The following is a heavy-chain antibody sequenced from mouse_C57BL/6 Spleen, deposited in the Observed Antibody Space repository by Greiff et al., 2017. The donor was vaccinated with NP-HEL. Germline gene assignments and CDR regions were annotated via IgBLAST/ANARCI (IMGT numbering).Heavy chain of an antibody. J-gene: IGHJ2*01. CDR2: IYPGDGDT. CDR3: PRDTTVVAFDY. Sequence: VQLQQSGAELVKPGASVKISCKASGYAFSSYWMNWVKQRPGKGLEWIGQIYPGDGDTNYNGKFKGKATLTADKSSSTAYMQLSSLTSEDSAVYFCPRDTTVVAFDYWGQGTTLTVSS. CDR1: GYAFSSYW. V-gene: IGHV1-80*01. D-gene: IGHD1-1*01.